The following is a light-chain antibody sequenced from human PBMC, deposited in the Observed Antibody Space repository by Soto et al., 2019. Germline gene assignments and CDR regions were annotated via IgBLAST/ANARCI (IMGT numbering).Light chain of an antibody. J-gene: IGKJ1*01. V-gene: IGKV1-5*01. CDR2: DAS. CDR3: QQYQSFRT. Sequence: DIQMTQSPSTLSASVGDRVTITCRASQNIISWLAWYQQKPGKAPKLLIYDASSLEGGVPSRFSGSGSGTEFTLTISSLQPDDFATYYCQQYQSFRTFGQGTKVEI. CDR1: QNIISW.